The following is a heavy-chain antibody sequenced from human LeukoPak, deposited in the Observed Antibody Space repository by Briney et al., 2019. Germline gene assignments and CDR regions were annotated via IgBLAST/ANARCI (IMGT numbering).Heavy chain of an antibody. CDR3: ARDRLGYDSSSSRFDY. V-gene: IGHV3-21*01. Sequence: AGGSLRLSCAASGFPFSSYALNWVRQAPGKGLEWVSSISSSSSYIYYADSLKGRFTISRDDANNSLYLHMNSLRAEDTAVYYCARDRLGYDSSSSRFDYWGQGTLVTVSS. J-gene: IGHJ4*02. D-gene: IGHD6-6*01. CDR2: ISSSSSYI. CDR1: GFPFSSYA.